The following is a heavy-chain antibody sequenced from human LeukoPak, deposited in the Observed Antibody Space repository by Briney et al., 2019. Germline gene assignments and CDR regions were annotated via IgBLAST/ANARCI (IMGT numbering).Heavy chain of an antibody. V-gene: IGHV5-51*01. Sequence: GESLKISRKGSGYSFTSYWIGWGRQMPGKGLEWMGIIYPGDSDTRYSPSFQGQVTLSADKSISTAYLQWSSLKASDTAMYYCARFADCSSTSCLYDAFDIWGQGTMVTVSS. CDR1: GYSFTSYW. CDR3: ARFADCSSTSCLYDAFDI. D-gene: IGHD2-2*01. J-gene: IGHJ3*02. CDR2: IYPGDSDT.